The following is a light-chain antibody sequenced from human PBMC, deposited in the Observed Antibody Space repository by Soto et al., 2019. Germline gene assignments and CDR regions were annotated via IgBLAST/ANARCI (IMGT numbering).Light chain of an antibody. Sequence: QSVLAQPSSVSGSPGQSITISCTGTSTDVGGYNYVSWYQHHSGKAPKLLIYEVTNRPSGISDRFSGSKSVNTASLTISGLQAEDESDYYCDSYSSTDTPFVFGTGTKLTVL. V-gene: IGLV2-14*01. CDR2: EVT. CDR1: STDVGGYNY. J-gene: IGLJ1*01. CDR3: DSYSSTDTPFV.